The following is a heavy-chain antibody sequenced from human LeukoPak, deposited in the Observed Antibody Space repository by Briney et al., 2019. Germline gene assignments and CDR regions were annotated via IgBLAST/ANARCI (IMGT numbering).Heavy chain of an antibody. V-gene: IGHV4-34*01. CDR3: ARVAGDPIYYYYYMDV. CDR1: SGSFSGYY. J-gene: IGHJ6*03. Sequence: SETLSLTCAVYSGSFSGYYWRWIRQSPGKGLEWIGEINDSGSTNYDPSLKSRVTISVDTSKNQISLKLTSVTAADTAVCYCARVAGDPIYYYYYMDVWGKGTTVTVSS. CDR2: INDSGST. D-gene: IGHD7-27*01.